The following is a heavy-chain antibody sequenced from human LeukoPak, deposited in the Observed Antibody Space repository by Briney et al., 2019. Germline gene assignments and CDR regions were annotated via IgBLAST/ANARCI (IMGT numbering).Heavy chain of an antibody. D-gene: IGHD2-8*01. Sequence: PSGTLSLTCGVSGGSITSTNWWSWVRQPPGQGLEWIGEVSLSGLTNYNPSLSSRVMMALDTSKNHLSLHLTSVTAADTAVYYCSRENGAFSPFGYWGQGYLVTVLS. CDR2: VSLSGLT. V-gene: IGHV4-4*02. CDR1: GGSITSTNW. CDR3: SRENGAFSPFGY. J-gene: IGHJ4*02.